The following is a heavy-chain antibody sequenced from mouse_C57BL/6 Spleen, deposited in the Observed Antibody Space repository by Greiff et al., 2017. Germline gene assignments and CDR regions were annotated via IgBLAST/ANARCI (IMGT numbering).Heavy chain of an antibody. V-gene: IGHV3-6*01. CDR2: ISYDGSN. J-gene: IGHJ4*01. CDR1: GYSITSGYY. CDR3: ATNFYYAMDY. Sequence: EVKLQESGPGLVKPSQSLSLTCSVTGYSITSGYYWNWIRQFPGNKLEWMGYISYDGSNNYNPSLKNRISITRDTSKNQFFLKLNSVTTEDTATYYCATNFYYAMDYWGQGTSVTVSS.